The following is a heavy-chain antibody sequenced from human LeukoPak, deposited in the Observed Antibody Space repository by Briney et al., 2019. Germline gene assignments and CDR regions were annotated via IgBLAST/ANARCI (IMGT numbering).Heavy chain of an antibody. Sequence: SETLSLTCTVSGGSISSYYWSWIRQPPGKGLEWIGYIYYSGSTNYNPSLKSRVTISVDTSKNQFSLKLSSVTAADTAVYYCAKLSRGYSGYDPYRADYWGQGTLVTVSS. CDR2: IYYSGST. V-gene: IGHV4-59*08. D-gene: IGHD5-12*01. J-gene: IGHJ4*02. CDR3: AKLSRGYSGYDPYRADY. CDR1: GGSISSYY.